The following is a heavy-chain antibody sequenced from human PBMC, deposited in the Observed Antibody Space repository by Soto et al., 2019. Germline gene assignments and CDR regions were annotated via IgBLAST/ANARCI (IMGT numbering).Heavy chain of an antibody. CDR2: ISYDGSNK. D-gene: IGHD4-17*01. Sequence: QVQLVESGGGVVQPGRSLRLSCAASGFTFSSYAMHWVRQAPGKGLEWVAVISYDGSNKYYADSVRGRFTISRDNSENTLYLHMNSLRTEDTAVYYCARESYGDYHFDHWGQGTLVTVSS. CDR1: GFTFSSYA. J-gene: IGHJ4*02. CDR3: ARESYGDYHFDH. V-gene: IGHV3-30-3*01.